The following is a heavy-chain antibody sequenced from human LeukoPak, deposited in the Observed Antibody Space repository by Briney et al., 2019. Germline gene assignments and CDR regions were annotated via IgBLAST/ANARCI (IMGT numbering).Heavy chain of an antibody. CDR3: ARDQGQWELGMDI. CDR1: GGSISSYY. D-gene: IGHD1-26*01. J-gene: IGHJ3*02. CDR2: IYYTGAT. V-gene: IGHV4-59*12. Sequence: PSETLSLTCTVSGGSISSYYWTWIRQPPGKGLEWIGYIYYTGATSYNPSLKSRVTISVDTSKKQFSLKLTSVTAADTAVYYCARDQGQWELGMDIWGQGTMVTVSS.